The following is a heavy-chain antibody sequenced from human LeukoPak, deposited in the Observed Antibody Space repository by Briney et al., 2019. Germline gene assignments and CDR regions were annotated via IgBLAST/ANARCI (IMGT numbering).Heavy chain of an antibody. J-gene: IGHJ5*02. D-gene: IGHD4-11*01. CDR3: AKDAQRGFDYSNCLDQ. CDR2: IWSDGTNT. CDR1: GFTFSHYG. Sequence: PGRSLRLSCATSGFTFSHYGMHWVRQAPGKGLEWGAVIWSDGTNTYYADSVKGRFTISRENFKSTVYLQMNRLRAEDTAVSYCAKDAQRGFDYSNCLDQWGQGTLVTVCS. V-gene: IGHV3-33*06.